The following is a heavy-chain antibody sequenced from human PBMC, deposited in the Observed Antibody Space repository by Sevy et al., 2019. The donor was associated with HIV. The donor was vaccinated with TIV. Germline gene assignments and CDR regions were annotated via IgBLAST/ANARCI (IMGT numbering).Heavy chain of an antibody. CDR2: INGDGS. V-gene: IGHV3-74*01. J-gene: IGHJ4*02. CDR3: ARGHVNDWRILDY. Sequence: GGSLRLSCAASGFTFSSYWMHWVRQAPGKGLVWVSRINGDGSSYADSGKGRFSVSRDNAKSTLYLQMNILRAEDTAVYYCARGHVNDWRILDYWGQGAQVTVSS. D-gene: IGHD3-3*01. CDR1: GFTFSSYW.